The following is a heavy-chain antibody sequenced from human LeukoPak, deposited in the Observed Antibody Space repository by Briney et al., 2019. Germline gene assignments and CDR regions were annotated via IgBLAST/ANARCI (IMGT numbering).Heavy chain of an antibody. CDR2: ISSSSSYI. D-gene: IGHD4-17*01. CDR1: GFTFSSYS. V-gene: IGHV3-21*01. CDR3: ARAISDYDASDI. J-gene: IGHJ3*02. Sequence: GGSLRLSCAASGFTFSSYSMNWVRQAPGKGLEWVSSISSSSSYIYYADSVKGRFTISRDNAKNSLYLQMNSLRAEDTAVYYCARAISDYDASDIWGQGTMVTVSS.